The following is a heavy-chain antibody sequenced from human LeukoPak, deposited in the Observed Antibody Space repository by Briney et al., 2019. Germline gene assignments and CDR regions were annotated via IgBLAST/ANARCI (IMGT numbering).Heavy chain of an antibody. CDR2: ISSSSSYI. CDR3: AREHDGGNYPNWFGP. CDR1: GFTFSSYS. V-gene: IGHV3-21*01. Sequence: GGSLRLSCAASGFTFSSYSMNWVRQAPGKGLEWVSSISSSSSYIYYADSVKGRFTISRDNAKNSLYLQMNSLRAEDTAVYYCAREHDGGNYPNWFGPWGQGTLVTVSS. D-gene: IGHD4/OR15-4a*01. J-gene: IGHJ5*02.